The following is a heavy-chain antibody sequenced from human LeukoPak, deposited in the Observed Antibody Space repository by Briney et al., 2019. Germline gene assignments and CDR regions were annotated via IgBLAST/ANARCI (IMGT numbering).Heavy chain of an antibody. D-gene: IGHD3-3*01. CDR2: ISIISSEI. J-gene: IGHJ4*02. V-gene: IGHV3-21*04. Sequence: PGGSLRLSCAVSGFTFRSYSMNWVRQAPRKGLEWVSLISIISSEIYYAASVQRRFTIFRDNAKNSLFLQIKSCRSHDSAVFYFARGLDDFWSGLIYYWGQGTLVTVSS. CDR3: ARGLDDFWSGLIYY. CDR1: GFTFRSYS.